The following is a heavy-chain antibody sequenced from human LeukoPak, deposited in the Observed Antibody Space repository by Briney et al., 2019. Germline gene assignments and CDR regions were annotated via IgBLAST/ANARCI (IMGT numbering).Heavy chain of an antibody. CDR3: AKDSITMVRGAKTTHFDY. V-gene: IGHV3-23*01. J-gene: IGHJ4*02. Sequence: GGSLRLSCAASGVTFSSYAMSWVRQGPGTGLEWVWVISVSGGSTYYEDSVKGRFTISRDNSKNTLYLQMNSLRAEDTAVYYCAKDSITMVRGAKTTHFDYWGQGTLVTVSS. CDR1: GVTFSSYA. D-gene: IGHD3-10*01. CDR2: ISVSGGST.